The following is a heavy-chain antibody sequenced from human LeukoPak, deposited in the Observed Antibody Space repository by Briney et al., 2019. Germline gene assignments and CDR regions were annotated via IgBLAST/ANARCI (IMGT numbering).Heavy chain of an antibody. CDR3: ARDLIVGAAYDY. CDR1: GYTFTGYY. CDR2: INPSSGGT. V-gene: IGHV1-2*02. Sequence: ASVKVSCKASGYTFTGYYIHWVRQAPGEGLEWMGWINPSSGGTSYAQEFQGRVTMTRDTSTSTTYMELSGLRSDDAALYFCARDLIVGAAYDYWGQGTLVTASS. J-gene: IGHJ4*02. D-gene: IGHD1-26*01.